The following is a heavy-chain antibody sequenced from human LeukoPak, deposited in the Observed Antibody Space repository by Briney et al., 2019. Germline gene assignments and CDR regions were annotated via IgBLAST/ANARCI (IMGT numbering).Heavy chain of an antibody. Sequence: GGSLRLSCAASGFTFSTYWMTWVRQAPGKGLDWVGNIKQDGSETYYADSLKGRFTISRDNAKSALYLQMNSLRAEDTAVYYCARGPLWFQGYYYYYYMDVWGKGTTVTISS. D-gene: IGHD3-10*01. CDR2: IKQDGSET. J-gene: IGHJ6*03. CDR3: ARGPLWFQGYYYYYYMDV. CDR1: GFTFSTYW. V-gene: IGHV3-7*01.